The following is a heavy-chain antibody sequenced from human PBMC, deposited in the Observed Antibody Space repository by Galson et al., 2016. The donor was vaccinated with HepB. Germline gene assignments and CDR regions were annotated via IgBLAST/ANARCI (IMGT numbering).Heavy chain of an antibody. CDR1: GYRFPTYG. D-gene: IGHD4-11*01. V-gene: IGHV1-18*04. Sequence: SVKVSCKASGYRFPTYGISWVRQAPGQGLEWLGWISANSGNTIYAQKFQDRVTMTRDTSASTVYMDLRSLRSDDTAGYYCARDVQFRFDYWGQGTLVTVSS. CDR3: ARDVQFRFDY. CDR2: ISANSGNT. J-gene: IGHJ4*02.